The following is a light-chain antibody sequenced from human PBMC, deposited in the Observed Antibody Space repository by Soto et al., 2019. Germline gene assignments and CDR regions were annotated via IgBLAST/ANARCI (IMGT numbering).Light chain of an antibody. Sequence: DIQMTQSPSSLSASVGDRVTITCRASQSLGIWLAWHQQKPGKAPKLLIYDASTLKSGVPSRFSGSVSGTKFTLTISGLPPDDFATNSCQEYNSYPWTFRQWTKVDIX. CDR2: DAS. J-gene: IGKJ1*01. V-gene: IGKV1-5*01. CDR3: QEYNSYPWT. CDR1: QSLGIW.